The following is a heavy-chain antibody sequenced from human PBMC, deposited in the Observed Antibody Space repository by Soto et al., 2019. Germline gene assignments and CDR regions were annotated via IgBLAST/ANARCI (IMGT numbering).Heavy chain of an antibody. CDR2: ISWNSGSI. CDR3: AKGNTYYDYIWGTYFDY. D-gene: IGHD3-16*01. J-gene: IGHJ4*02. CDR1: GFTFDDYA. V-gene: IGHV3-9*01. Sequence: GGSLRLSCAASGFTFDDYAMHWVRQAPGKGLEWVSGISWNSGSIGYADSVKGRFTISRDNAKNSLYLQMNSLRAEDTALYYCAKGNTYYDYIWGTYFDYWGQGTLVTVSS.